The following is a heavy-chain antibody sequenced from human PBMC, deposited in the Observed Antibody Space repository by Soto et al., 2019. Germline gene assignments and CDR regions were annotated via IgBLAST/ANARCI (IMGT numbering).Heavy chain of an antibody. D-gene: IGHD3-3*01. CDR2: ISSSGSTI. CDR3: ARGRITIFGVVISPSLYGMDV. J-gene: IGHJ6*02. V-gene: IGHV3-48*03. CDR1: GFTFSSYE. Sequence: PGGSLRLSCAASGFTFSSYEMNWVRQAPGKGLEWVSYISSSGSTIYYADSVKGRFTISRDNTKNSLYLQMNSLRAEDTAVYYCARGRITIFGVVISPSLYGMDVWGQGTTVTVSS.